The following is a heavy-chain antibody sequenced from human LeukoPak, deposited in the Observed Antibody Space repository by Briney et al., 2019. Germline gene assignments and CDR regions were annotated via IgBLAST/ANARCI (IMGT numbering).Heavy chain of an antibody. CDR2: IYHSGST. CDR3: ARLRRSRLAEFDY. J-gene: IGHJ4*02. V-gene: IGHV4-4*02. D-gene: IGHD3-3*02. CDR1: GGSISSSNW. Sequence: PSETLSLTCAVSGGSISSSNWWSWVRQPPGKGLEWIGEIYHSGSTNYNPSLKSRVTISVDKSKNQFSLKLSSVTAADTAVYYCARLRRSRLAEFDYWGQGTLVTVSS.